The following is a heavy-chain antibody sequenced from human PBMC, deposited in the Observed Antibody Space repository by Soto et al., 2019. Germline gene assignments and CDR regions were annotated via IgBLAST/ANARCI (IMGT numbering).Heavy chain of an antibody. J-gene: IGHJ4*02. CDR2: ISYDGSNK. D-gene: IGHD3-16*02. CDR1: GFTFSSYG. V-gene: IGHV3-30*18. Sequence: PGGSLRLSCAASGFTFSSYGMHWVRQAPGKGLEWVAVISYDGSNKYYADSVKGRFTISRDNSKNTLYLQMNSLRAEDTAVYYCAKDRGQVPDGRYPSYYFDYWGQGTLVTVSS. CDR3: AKDRGQVPDGRYPSYYFDY.